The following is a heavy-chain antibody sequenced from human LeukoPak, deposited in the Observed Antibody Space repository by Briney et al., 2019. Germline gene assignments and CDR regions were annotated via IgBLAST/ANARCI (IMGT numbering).Heavy chain of an antibody. CDR1: GGSFSSYR. V-gene: IGHV4-34*01. CDR3: ARRDGAMVRGLTIFDY. CDR2: INHGEAI. J-gene: IGHJ4*02. Sequence: SETLSLTCAIHGGSFSSYRWSWIRQPPGKGLECIGQINHGEAITDNTSLKSRVTKSEDTSKNPLSLKLTSVTAADTAVYYCARRDGAMVRGLTIFDYWGQGTLVTVSS. D-gene: IGHD3-10*01.